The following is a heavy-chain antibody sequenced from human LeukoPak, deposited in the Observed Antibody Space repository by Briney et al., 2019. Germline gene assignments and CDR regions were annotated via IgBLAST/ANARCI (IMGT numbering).Heavy chain of an antibody. Sequence: PGGSLRLSCAASGFTFSSYEMNWVRQAPRKGLEWVSYISSSGSTIYYAESVKGRFTISRDNAKISLYLQMNSLRAEDTAVYFCARGGGSYPFDYWGQGTLVPVSS. CDR3: ARGGGSYPFDY. CDR2: ISSSGSTI. D-gene: IGHD1-26*01. J-gene: IGHJ4*02. V-gene: IGHV3-48*03. CDR1: GFTFSSYE.